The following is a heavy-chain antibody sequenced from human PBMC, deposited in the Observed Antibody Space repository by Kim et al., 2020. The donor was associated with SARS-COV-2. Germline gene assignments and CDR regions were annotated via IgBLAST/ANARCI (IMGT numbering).Heavy chain of an antibody. CDR2: IYPGDSDT. V-gene: IGHV5-51*01. Sequence: GESLKISCKGSGYSFTSYWIGWVRQMPGKGLEWMGIIYPGDSDTRYSPSFQGQVTISADKSISTAYLQWSSLKASDTAMYYCARHQGGRRRNIWFDPWGQGTLVTVSS. J-gene: IGHJ5*02. CDR1: GYSFTSYW. D-gene: IGHD1-1*01. CDR3: ARHQGGRRRNIWFDP.